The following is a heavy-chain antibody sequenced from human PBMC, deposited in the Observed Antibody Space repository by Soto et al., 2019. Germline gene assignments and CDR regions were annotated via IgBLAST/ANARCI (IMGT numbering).Heavy chain of an antibody. D-gene: IGHD6-6*01. CDR1: GFTFSSYS. CDR2: ISSSSGYI. CDR3: ARHSGSSTPHYYYGMDV. Sequence: GGSLRLSCAASGFTFSSYSMNWVRQAPGKGLEWVSSISSSSGYIYYADSVKGRFTISRDNAKNSLYLQMNSLRAEDTAVYYCARHSGSSTPHYYYGMDVWGQGTTVTVSS. V-gene: IGHV3-21*01. J-gene: IGHJ6*02.